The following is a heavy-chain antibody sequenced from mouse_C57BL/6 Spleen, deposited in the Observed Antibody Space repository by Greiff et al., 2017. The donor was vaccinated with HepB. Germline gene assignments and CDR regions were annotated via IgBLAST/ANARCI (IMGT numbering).Heavy chain of an antibody. CDR2: IYPGSGNT. CDR1: GYTFTDYY. J-gene: IGHJ2*01. Sequence: VQVVESGAELVRPGASVKLSCKASGYTFTDYYINWVKQRPGQGLEWIARIYPGSGNTYYNEKFKGKATLTAEKSSSTAYMQLSSLTSEDSAVYFCARDYYGSSYDYWGQGTTLTVSS. CDR3: ARDYYGSSYDY. V-gene: IGHV1-76*01. D-gene: IGHD1-1*01.